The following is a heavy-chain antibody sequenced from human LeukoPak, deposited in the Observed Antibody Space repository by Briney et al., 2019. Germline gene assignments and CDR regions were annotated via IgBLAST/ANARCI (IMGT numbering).Heavy chain of an antibody. CDR1: GGSISSSNW. J-gene: IGHJ4*02. D-gene: IGHD3-10*01. Sequence: SETLFLTCAVSGGSISSSNWWSWVRQPPGKGLEWIGEIYHSGSTNYNPSLKSRVTISVDKSKNQFSLKLSSVTAADTAVYYCASFQWFGELLSDYWGQGTLVTVSS. CDR2: IYHSGST. CDR3: ASFQWFGELLSDY. V-gene: IGHV4-4*02.